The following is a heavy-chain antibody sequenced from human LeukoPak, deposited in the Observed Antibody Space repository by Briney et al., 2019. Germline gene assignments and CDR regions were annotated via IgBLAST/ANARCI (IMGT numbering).Heavy chain of an antibody. CDR3: VKGSSGC. J-gene: IGHJ4*02. V-gene: IGHV3-23*01. Sequence: GGSLRLSCAASGFTFSSYAMSWVRQAPGKGLEWVSAISTSGVSTHYADSVKGRFTISRDNAKNSLYLQMNSLRAEDTAVYYCVKGSSGCWGQGTLVTVSS. D-gene: IGHD3-22*01. CDR2: ISTSGVST. CDR1: GFTFSSYA.